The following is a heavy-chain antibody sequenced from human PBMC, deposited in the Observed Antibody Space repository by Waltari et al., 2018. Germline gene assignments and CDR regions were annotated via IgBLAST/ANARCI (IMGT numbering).Heavy chain of an antibody. CDR1: GGSFSVYS. V-gene: IGHV4-34*01. CDR3: ARCLVVVKTIVLVLVPNAIGAFDF. J-gene: IGHJ3*01. CDR2: INHRGST. D-gene: IGHD2-2*01. Sequence: QVQLQQWGAGLLKPSETLSLSCAVYGGSFSVYSWNWIRQSPGKGLEWIGEINHRGSTNYNPSLKSRVTISVDTSKNQVSLNLTSRTAADTAVYYCARCLVVVKTIVLVLVPNAIGAFDFWGQGTMVTVSS.